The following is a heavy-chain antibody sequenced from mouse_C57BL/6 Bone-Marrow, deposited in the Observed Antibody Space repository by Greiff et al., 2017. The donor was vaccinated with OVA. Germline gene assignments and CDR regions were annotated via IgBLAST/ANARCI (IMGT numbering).Heavy chain of an antibody. CDR2: IYPRSGNT. CDR3: ARRVYDGYWFAY. CDR1: GYTFTSYG. D-gene: IGHD2-3*01. V-gene: IGHV1-81*01. Sequence: QVQLKQSGAELARPGASVKLSCKASGYTFTSYGISWVKQRTGQGLEWIGEIYPRSGNTYYNEKFKGKATLTADKSSSTAYMELRSLTSEDSAVYFCARRVYDGYWFAYWGQGTLVTVSA. J-gene: IGHJ3*01.